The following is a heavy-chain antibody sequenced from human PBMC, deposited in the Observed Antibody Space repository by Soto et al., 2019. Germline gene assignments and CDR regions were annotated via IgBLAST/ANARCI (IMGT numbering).Heavy chain of an antibody. D-gene: IGHD1-26*01. CDR3: ARGLYSAHYYYYGMDV. CDR1: GFTFNSYW. V-gene: IGHV3-74*01. J-gene: IGHJ6*02. Sequence: VGSLRLSCAASGFTFNSYWMHWVRQAPGKGLVWVSRINSDGSSTSYADSVKGRFTISRDNAKNTLYLQMNSLRAEDTAVYYCARGLYSAHYYYYGMDVWGQGTTVTVSS. CDR2: INSDGSST.